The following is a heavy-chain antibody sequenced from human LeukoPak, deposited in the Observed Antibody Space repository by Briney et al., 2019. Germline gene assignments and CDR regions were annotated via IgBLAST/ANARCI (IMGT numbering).Heavy chain of an antibody. CDR3: ARAEKAVTGTLDS. CDR2: MYNRGST. Sequence: SETLSLTCTVSGDSISNYYWSWIRQCPGKELEWIGYMYNRGSTIYNPSLKSRVTISTDTSKNQFSLRLTSVTAADTAVYYCARAEKAVTGTLDSWGQGTLITVSS. J-gene: IGHJ4*02. V-gene: IGHV4-59*01. D-gene: IGHD6-19*01. CDR1: GDSISNYY.